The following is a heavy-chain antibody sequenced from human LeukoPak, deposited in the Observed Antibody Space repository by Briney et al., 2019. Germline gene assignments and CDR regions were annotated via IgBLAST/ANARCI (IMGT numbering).Heavy chain of an antibody. CDR1: GFTFSSYT. J-gene: IGHJ4*02. CDR2: ISSSSSTI. V-gene: IGHV3-48*01. CDR3: ARGVSSFFDY. Sequence: GGSLRLSCAASGFTFSSYTMNWVRQAPGKGLEWVSYISSSSSTIYYADPVKGRFTISRDNAKNSLYLQMNSLRAEDTAVYYCARGVSSFFDYWGQGTLVTVSS.